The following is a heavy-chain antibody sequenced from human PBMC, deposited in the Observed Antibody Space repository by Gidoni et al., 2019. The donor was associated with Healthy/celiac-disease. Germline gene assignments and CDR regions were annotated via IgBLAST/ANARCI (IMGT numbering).Heavy chain of an antibody. D-gene: IGHD3-22*01. CDR1: GFTFSSYS. CDR2: ISSSSSTI. Sequence: EVQLVESGGGLVQPGGSLRLPCAASGFTFSSYSMHWARQAQGKGLAWVSNISSSSSTIYYADSVKGRFTISRDNAKNSLYLQMNSLRDEDTAVYYCARTGDYYDSSGYYPWNYYYMDVWGKGTTVTVSS. V-gene: IGHV3-48*02. CDR3: ARTGDYYDSSGYYPWNYYYMDV. J-gene: IGHJ6*03.